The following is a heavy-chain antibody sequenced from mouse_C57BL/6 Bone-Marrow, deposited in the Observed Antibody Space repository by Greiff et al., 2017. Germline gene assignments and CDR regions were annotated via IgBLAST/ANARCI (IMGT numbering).Heavy chain of an antibody. J-gene: IGHJ4*01. CDR1: GFTFSSYG. V-gene: IGHV5-6*01. CDR3: ARQGRGYAMDY. Sequence: EVQLQESGGDLVKPGGSLKLSCAASGFTFSSYGMSWVRQTPDKRLEWVATISSGGSYTYYPDSVKGRFTISRDNAKNTLYLQMSSLKSEDTAMYYCARQGRGYAMDYWGQGTSVTVSS. CDR2: ISSGGSYT.